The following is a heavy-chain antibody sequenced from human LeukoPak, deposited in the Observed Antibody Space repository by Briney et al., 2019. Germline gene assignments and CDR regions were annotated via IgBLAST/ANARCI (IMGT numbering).Heavy chain of an antibody. CDR1: GYTFTGYY. D-gene: IGHD3-22*01. CDR2: INPNSGGT. V-gene: IGHV1-2*02. J-gene: IGHJ1*01. CDR3: ARVSSYYYDSSGLTYLQH. Sequence: ASVKVSCKASGYTFTGYYMHWVRQAPGQGLEWMGWINPNSGGTNYAQKFQGRVTMTRDTSISTAYMELSRLRSDDTAVYYCARVSSYYYDSSGLTYLQHWGQGTLVTVSS.